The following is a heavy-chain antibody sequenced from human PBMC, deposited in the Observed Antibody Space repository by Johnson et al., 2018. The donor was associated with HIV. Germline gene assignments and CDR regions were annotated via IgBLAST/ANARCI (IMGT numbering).Heavy chain of an antibody. V-gene: IGHV3-30*04. CDR2: ISYDGSNK. CDR1: GFTFSSYA. CDR3: AKERLALLSNVWGSVDAFDM. J-gene: IGHJ3*02. D-gene: IGHD3-16*01. Sequence: QMLLVESGGGVVQPGRSLRLSCAASGFTFSSYAMHWVRQAPGKGLEWVAVISYDGSNKYYGDSVKGRLTISRDNSKNTLYLQMTSLRSEDTAVYYCAKERLALLSNVWGSVDAFDMWGQGTMVTVSS.